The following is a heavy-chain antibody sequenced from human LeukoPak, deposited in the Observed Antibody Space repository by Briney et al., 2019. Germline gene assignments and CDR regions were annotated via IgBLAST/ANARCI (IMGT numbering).Heavy chain of an antibody. V-gene: IGHV4-30-2*01. CDR3: ARGGNYYDSSGYYYPDY. CDR1: GGSISSGGYS. Sequence: NASETLSLTCTVSGGSISSGGYSWSWIRQPPGKGLEWIGYIYHSGSTYYNPSLKSRVTISVDRSKNQFSLKLSSVTAADTAVYYCARGGNYYDSSGYYYPDYWGQGTLVTVSS. J-gene: IGHJ4*02. CDR2: IYHSGST. D-gene: IGHD3-22*01.